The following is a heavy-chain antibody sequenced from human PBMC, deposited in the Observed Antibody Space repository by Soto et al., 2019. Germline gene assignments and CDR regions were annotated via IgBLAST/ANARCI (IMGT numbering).Heavy chain of an antibody. CDR3: AHVDSGDYDRLQRFDY. Sequence: QITLQESGPTLVKPTQTLTLTCIFSGFSLSTSGVAVGWIRQPPGKALEWLALIYWNDYSHYNPSLKSRLTIPKDNSQHHVVLTMPNTDAVDTARYYCAHVDSGDYDRLQRFDYLGKGTLVTVSS. J-gene: IGHJ4*02. CDR2: IYWNDYS. CDR1: GFSLSTSGVA. V-gene: IGHV2-5*01. D-gene: IGHD4-17*01.